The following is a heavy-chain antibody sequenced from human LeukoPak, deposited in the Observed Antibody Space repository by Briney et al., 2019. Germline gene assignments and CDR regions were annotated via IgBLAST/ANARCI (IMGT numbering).Heavy chain of an antibody. Sequence: SQTLSLTCTVSGGSVSNSNYYCGWVRQPPGKGLEWIGSIYYSGSTYYNPSLKSRVTISVDTSKNQFSLKLSSVTAADTAVYYCARQRGYCSGGSCYGMFDYWGQGTLVTVSS. CDR1: GGSVSNSNYY. CDR2: IYYSGST. CDR3: ARQRGYCSGGSCYGMFDY. D-gene: IGHD2-15*01. V-gene: IGHV4-39*01. J-gene: IGHJ4*02.